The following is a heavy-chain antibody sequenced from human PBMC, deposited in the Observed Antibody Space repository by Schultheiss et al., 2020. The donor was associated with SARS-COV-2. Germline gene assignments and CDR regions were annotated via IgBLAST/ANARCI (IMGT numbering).Heavy chain of an antibody. V-gene: IGHV4-39*07. Sequence: SQTLSLTCTVSGGSISSNFYFWGWIRQPPGKGLEWIGSIYYSGSTYYNPSLKSRVTILVDTSKNQFSLKLSSVTAADTAVYYFARVRIVVVPAAMGYYYYGMDVWGQGTTVTVSS. CDR2: IYYSGST. J-gene: IGHJ6*02. CDR3: ARVRIVVVPAAMGYYYYGMDV. CDR1: GGSISSNFYF. D-gene: IGHD2-2*01.